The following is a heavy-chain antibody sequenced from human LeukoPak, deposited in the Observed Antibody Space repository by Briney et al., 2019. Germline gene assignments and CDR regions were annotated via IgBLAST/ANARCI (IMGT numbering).Heavy chain of an antibody. CDR2: IYYSGST. CDR3: ARELDCSSTSCYEVDY. V-gene: IGHV4-30-4*08. J-gene: IGHJ4*02. Sequence: PSHTLSLTCTVSGGSISSGDYYWSWIRQPPGKGLEWIGYIYYSGSTYYNPSLKSRVTISVDTSKNQFSLKLSSVTAADTAVYYCARELDCSSTSCYEVDYWGQGTLVTVSS. CDR1: GGSISSGDYY. D-gene: IGHD2-2*01.